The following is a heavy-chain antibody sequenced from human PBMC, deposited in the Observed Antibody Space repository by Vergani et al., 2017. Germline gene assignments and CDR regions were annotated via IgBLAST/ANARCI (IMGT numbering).Heavy chain of an antibody. CDR1: GFTFSSYA. CDR2: INHSGST. CDR3: AAVRRGRFGGSYYYYYGMDV. J-gene: IGHJ6*02. V-gene: IGHV4-34*08. D-gene: IGHD1-26*01. Sequence: QVQLVESGGGVVQPGGSLRLSCAASGFTFSSYAMSWIRQPPGKGLEWIGEINHSGSTNYNPSLKSRVTISVDTSKNQFSLKLSSVTAADTAVYYCAAVRRGRFGGSYYYYYGMDVWGQGTTVTVSS.